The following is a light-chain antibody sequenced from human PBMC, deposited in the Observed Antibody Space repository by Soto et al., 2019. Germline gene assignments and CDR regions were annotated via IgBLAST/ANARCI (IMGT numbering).Light chain of an antibody. Sequence: EAVLTHSPVTLSLSPGERATLSCRASQSFRGLLAWYQQKPGQAPRLLIYDAYNRATGIPPRFSGSGSGTDFTLTISSLEPEDSAVYYCQQRHMWPITFGQGTRLENK. CDR2: DAY. CDR3: QQRHMWPIT. J-gene: IGKJ5*01. V-gene: IGKV3-11*01. CDR1: QSFRGL.